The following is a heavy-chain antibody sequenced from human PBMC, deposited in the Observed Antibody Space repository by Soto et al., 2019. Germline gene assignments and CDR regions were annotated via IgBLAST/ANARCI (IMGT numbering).Heavy chain of an antibody. Sequence: SETLSLTCTVSGGSISGYYWSWIRQPPGKGLEWIGEINHSGSTNYNPSLKSRVTISVDTSKNQFSLKLSSVTAADTAVYYCARENSFYYGSGSPVDYWGQGTLVTVSS. CDR1: GGSISGYY. D-gene: IGHD3-10*01. J-gene: IGHJ4*02. CDR2: INHSGST. V-gene: IGHV4-34*01. CDR3: ARENSFYYGSGSPVDY.